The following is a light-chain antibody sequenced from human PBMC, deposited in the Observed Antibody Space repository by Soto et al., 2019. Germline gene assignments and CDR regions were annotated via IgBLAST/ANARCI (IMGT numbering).Light chain of an antibody. J-gene: IGKJ4*01. Sequence: EIVMTQSPATLSVSPGERATLSCRASQSVSSKLAWYRQKPGQAPRLLMYGASTRATGIPARFSGSGSGTEFSLTLSSLQSEDFAVYYCQQRSNWPLTFGGGTRVEIK. CDR2: GAS. CDR1: QSVSSK. V-gene: IGKV3-15*01. CDR3: QQRSNWPLT.